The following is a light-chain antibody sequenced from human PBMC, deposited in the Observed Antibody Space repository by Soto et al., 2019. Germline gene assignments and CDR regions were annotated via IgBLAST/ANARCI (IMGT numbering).Light chain of an antibody. J-gene: IGLJ1*01. CDR1: SGDVGGYKY. CDR3: SSYAGSNNYV. CDR2: AVN. Sequence: QSVLTQPPSASGSPGQSVSISWAGASGDVGGYKYVSWYQQYPGKAPKLMIYAVNKRPSGVPDRFSGSKSGNTASLTVSGLQAEDEADYYCSSYAGSNNYVFGTGTKVTVL. V-gene: IGLV2-8*01.